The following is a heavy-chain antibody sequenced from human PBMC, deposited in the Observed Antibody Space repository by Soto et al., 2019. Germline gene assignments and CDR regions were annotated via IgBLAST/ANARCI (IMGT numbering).Heavy chain of an antibody. CDR3: ARIGVGSRR. J-gene: IGHJ3*01. V-gene: IGHV1-69*06. CDR2: FAPISGSP. D-gene: IGHD1-26*01. CDR1: GDTFSNYV. Sequence: QVRLVQSGAEVRKPGSSVRVSCESSGDTFSNYVMSWVRQAPGQGLEWMGGFAPISGSPDYSENFQGRITIPADTSTSTSYRERSSLTSDDTAVYYCARIGVGSRRWGQGTLVTGSS.